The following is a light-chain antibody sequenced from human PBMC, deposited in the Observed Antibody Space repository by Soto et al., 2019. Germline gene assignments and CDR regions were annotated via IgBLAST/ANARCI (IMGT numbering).Light chain of an antibody. V-gene: IGKV3-15*01. CDR2: GAS. Sequence: EMVMTQSPATLSVSPGERATLSCRASQSVSSNLAWYQQKPGQAPRLLIYGASTRATGIPARFSGSGSGAEFTLTISGLQSEDFAVYYCQQYNKWPDTFGQGTNLEIK. CDR1: QSVSSN. J-gene: IGKJ2*01. CDR3: QQYNKWPDT.